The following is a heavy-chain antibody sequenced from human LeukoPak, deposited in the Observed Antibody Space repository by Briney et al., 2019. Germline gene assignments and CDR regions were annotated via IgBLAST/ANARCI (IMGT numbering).Heavy chain of an antibody. V-gene: IGHV4-59*08. D-gene: IGHD3-22*01. Sequence: SETLSLTCTVSGGSISSYYWSWIRQPPGKGLEWIGCIYYSGSTNYNPSLKSRVTISVDTSKNQFSLKQSSVTAADTAVYYCARHSYYYDSSGYYYFDYWGQGTLVTVSS. J-gene: IGHJ4*02. CDR3: ARHSYYYDSSGYYYFDY. CDR2: IYYSGST. CDR1: GGSISSYY.